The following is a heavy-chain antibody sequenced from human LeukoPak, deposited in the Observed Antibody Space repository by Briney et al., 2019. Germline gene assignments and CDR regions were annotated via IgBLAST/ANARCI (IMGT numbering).Heavy chain of an antibody. CDR1: GMTFSTYW. D-gene: IGHD3-10*02. Sequence: PGGSLRLSCTTSGMTFSTYWMSWVRQAPGKGLEWVAHIKPDGSEKYYLDSVRGRFTISRDNAKNSLYLQMNSLRAEDTAVYYCAELGITMIGGVWGKGTTVTISS. CDR2: IKPDGSEK. J-gene: IGHJ6*04. CDR3: AELGITMIGGV. V-gene: IGHV3-7*01.